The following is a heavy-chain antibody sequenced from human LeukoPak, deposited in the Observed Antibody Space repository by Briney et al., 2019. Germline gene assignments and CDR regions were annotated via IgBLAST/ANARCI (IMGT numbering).Heavy chain of an antibody. CDR2: ISGSGGGT. Sequence: GGTLRLSCAASGFTFSSYGMSWVRQAPGKGLEWVSAISGSGGGTYYADSVKGRFTISRDNSKNTLYLQMNSLRAEDTAVYYCAKALVTGMLFDIWGQGTMVTVSS. V-gene: IGHV3-23*01. CDR3: AKALVTGMLFDI. D-gene: IGHD2-21*02. J-gene: IGHJ3*02. CDR1: GFTFSSYG.